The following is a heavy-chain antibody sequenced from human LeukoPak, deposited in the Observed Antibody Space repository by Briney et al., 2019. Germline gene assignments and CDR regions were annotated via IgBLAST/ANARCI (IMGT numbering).Heavy chain of an antibody. CDR1: GFTFSSYW. Sequence: PGGSLRLSCAASGFTFSSYWMHWVRQAPGKGLVWVSRSDGTNITYADSVKGRFTISRDNAKKTLYLQMNGLRADDTAVYYCAKDLRGLYGDQVAFDIWGQGTMVTVSS. V-gene: IGHV3-74*01. CDR3: AKDLRGLYGDQVAFDI. D-gene: IGHD4-17*01. J-gene: IGHJ3*02. CDR2: SDGTNI.